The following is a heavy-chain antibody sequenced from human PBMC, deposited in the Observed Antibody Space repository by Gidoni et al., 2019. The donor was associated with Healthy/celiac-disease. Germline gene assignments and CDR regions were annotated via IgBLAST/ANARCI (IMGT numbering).Heavy chain of an antibody. J-gene: IGHJ5*02. CDR3: ARDSKLDWFDP. CDR1: GFTLSSYA. V-gene: IGHV3-30-3*01. CDR2: ISYDGSNK. Sequence: QVQLVKAGGGVVQPGRSLSLSCAASGFTLSSYAMHWVRQAPGKGLEWVAVISYDGSNKYYADSVKGRFTISRDNSKNTLYLQMNSLRAEDTAVYYCARDSKLDWFDPWGQGTLVTVSS.